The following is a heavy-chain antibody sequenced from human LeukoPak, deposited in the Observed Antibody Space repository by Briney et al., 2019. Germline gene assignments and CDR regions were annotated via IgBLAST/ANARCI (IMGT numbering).Heavy chain of an antibody. Sequence: GGSLRLSCAASGFTFSTFRMNWVRQAPGQGLEWISYISGSSSTIYYADSVKGRFTISRDNAKNSLYLQMNSLRAEDTAVYYCARESFTLFGVIITWGQGTLVTVSS. CDR1: GFTFSTFR. CDR2: ISGSSSTI. V-gene: IGHV3-48*01. J-gene: IGHJ5*02. CDR3: ARESFTLFGVIIT. D-gene: IGHD3-3*01.